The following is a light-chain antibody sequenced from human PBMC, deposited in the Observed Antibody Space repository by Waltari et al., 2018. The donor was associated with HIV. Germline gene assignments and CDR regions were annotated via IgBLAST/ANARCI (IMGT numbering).Light chain of an antibody. J-gene: IGLJ2*01. CDR2: QDS. Sequence: SYDLTQPPSVSVSPGQTASITCSGDKLGDKYACWYQQRPGQSPVLVIYQDSKRPSGIPERFSGSNSGNTATLTISETQAMDEADYYCQAWDSSTVVFGGGTKLTVL. CDR1: KLGDKY. V-gene: IGLV3-1*01. CDR3: QAWDSSTVV.